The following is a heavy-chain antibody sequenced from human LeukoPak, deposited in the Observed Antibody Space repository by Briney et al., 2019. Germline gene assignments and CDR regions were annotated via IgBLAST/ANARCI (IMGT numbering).Heavy chain of an antibody. V-gene: IGHV3-23*01. CDR1: GFTFSNHA. Sequence: GGSLRLSCAPSGFTFSNHAMSWVRQTPGKGLQWVSVISGSGRTTEYADSVKGRFTISRDNSKNTLSLQMNSLRVEDTAIYYCAKNVVVKRYIDYWGQGTLVTVSS. CDR2: ISGSGRTT. D-gene: IGHD2-15*01. J-gene: IGHJ4*02. CDR3: AKNVVVKRYIDY.